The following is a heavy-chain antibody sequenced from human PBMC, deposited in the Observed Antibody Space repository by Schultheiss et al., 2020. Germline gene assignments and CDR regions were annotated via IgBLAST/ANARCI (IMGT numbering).Heavy chain of an antibody. D-gene: IGHD3-3*02. Sequence: GGSLRLSCAASGFTFSSYGMHWVRQAPGKGLEWVAVIWYDGSNKYYADSVKGRFTISRDNSKNTLYLQLNSLTPDDTAVYYCARSRSSAWHFFEYWGQGVLVTVSS. V-gene: IGHV3-33*08. CDR1: GFTFSSYG. CDR2: IWYDGSNK. J-gene: IGHJ4*02. CDR3: ARSRSSAWHFFEY.